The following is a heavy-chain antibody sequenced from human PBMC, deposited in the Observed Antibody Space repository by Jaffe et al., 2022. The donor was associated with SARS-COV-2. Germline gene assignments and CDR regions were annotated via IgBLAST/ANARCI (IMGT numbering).Heavy chain of an antibody. CDR3: ARGGGSYTYYYDSSGYPYFDY. V-gene: IGHV3-53*04. CDR1: GFTVSSNY. CDR2: IYSGGST. D-gene: IGHD3-22*01. Sequence: EVQLVESGGGLVQPGGSLRLSCAASGFTVSSNYMSWVRQAPGKGLEWVSVIYSGGSTYYADSVKGRFTISRHNSKNTLYLQMNSLRAEDTAVYYCARGGGSYTYYYDSSGYPYFDYWGQGTLVTVSS. J-gene: IGHJ4*02.